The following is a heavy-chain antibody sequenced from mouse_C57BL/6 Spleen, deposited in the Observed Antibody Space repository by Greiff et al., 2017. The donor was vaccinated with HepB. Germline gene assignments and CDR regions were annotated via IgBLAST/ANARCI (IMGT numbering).Heavy chain of an antibody. CDR1: GFTFSDYG. CDR2: ISSGSSTI. CDR3: ARPPFYYYGSNWYFDV. J-gene: IGHJ1*03. Sequence: EVQWVESGGGLVKPGGSLKLSCAASGFTFSDYGMHWVRQAPEKGLEWVAYISSGSSTIYYADTVKGRFTISRDNAKNTLFLQMTSLRSEDTAMYYCARPPFYYYGSNWYFDVWGTGTTVTVSS. V-gene: IGHV5-17*01. D-gene: IGHD1-1*01.